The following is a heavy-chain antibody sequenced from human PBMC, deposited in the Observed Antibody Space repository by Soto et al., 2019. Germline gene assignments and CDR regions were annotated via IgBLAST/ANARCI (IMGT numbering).Heavy chain of an antibody. CDR1: RGSGNGDGHN. CDR3: AREDVNSPEAFDF. J-gene: IGHJ4*02. CDR2: ISYTGSP. V-gene: IGHV4-61*08. Sequence: SETVSIRWTVSRGSGNGDGHNWSWIRQPPRKGLEWIGYISYTGSPNCNLSLKSRVTISLDTSRNQFSLKLTSVTAADTAVCYCAREDVNSPEAFDFGGQGALVTSPQ.